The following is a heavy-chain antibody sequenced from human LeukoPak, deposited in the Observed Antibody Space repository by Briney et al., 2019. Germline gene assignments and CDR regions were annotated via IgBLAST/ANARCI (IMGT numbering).Heavy chain of an antibody. CDR1: GGTFSSYA. J-gene: IGHJ4*02. D-gene: IGHD3-9*01. CDR3: ARETFDWLFGY. V-gene: IGHV1-69*04. CDR2: IIPILGIA. Sequence: SVKVSCKASGGTFSSYAISWVRQAPGQGLEWMGRIIPILGIANYAQKFQGRVTITADKSTSTAYMELSSLRSEDTAVHYCARETFDWLFGYWGQGTLVTVSS.